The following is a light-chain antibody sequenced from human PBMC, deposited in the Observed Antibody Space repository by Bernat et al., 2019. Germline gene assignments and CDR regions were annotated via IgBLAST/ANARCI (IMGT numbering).Light chain of an antibody. CDR1: SSNIGNNY. CDR2: DNN. CDR3: GTWDSRLNADV. V-gene: IGLV1-51*01. Sequence: QSVLTQPPSVSAAPGQKVTISCSGSSSNIGNNYVSWYQQFPGTAPKLLIYDNNKRPSGIPDRFSGSKSDTSATLGITGLQTGDEADYYCGTWDSRLNADVFGGGTKLTVL. J-gene: IGLJ3*02.